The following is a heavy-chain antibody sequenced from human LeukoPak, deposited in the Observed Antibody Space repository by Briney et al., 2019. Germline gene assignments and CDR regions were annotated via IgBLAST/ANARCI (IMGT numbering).Heavy chain of an antibody. CDR3: ARDRMDTGTYFDY. Sequence: ASVKVSCTSSGYTFTTYGITWVRQAPGQGLEWMGWISTYNGNTNYAQKLQGRVTMTTDTSTSTAYMELRSLRSDDTAMYYCARDRMDTGTYFDYWGQGTLVTVSS. CDR2: ISTYNGNT. J-gene: IGHJ4*02. V-gene: IGHV1-18*01. D-gene: IGHD5-18*01. CDR1: GYTFTTYG.